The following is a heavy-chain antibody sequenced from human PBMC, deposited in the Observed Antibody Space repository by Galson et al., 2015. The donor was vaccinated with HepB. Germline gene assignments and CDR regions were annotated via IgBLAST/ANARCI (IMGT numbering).Heavy chain of an antibody. D-gene: IGHD3-22*01. CDR1: GYTFTNYG. Sequence: SVKVSCKASGYTFTNYGISWVRQAPGQGLEWMGWISAYNGNTNYAQKLQGRATMTTDTSTSTAYMELRSLRSDDTAVYYCARDYYYDSSGYRKYYYYGMDVWGQGTTVTVSS. CDR2: ISAYNGNT. V-gene: IGHV1-18*01. J-gene: IGHJ6*02. CDR3: ARDYYYDSSGYRKYYYYGMDV.